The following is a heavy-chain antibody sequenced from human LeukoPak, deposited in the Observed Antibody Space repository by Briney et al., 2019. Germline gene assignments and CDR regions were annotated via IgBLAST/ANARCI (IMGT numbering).Heavy chain of an antibody. CDR3: ARDPGGVVYFDY. CDR1: GFTFSNYD. CDR2: IWYDGSNK. J-gene: IGHJ4*02. Sequence: GGSLRLSCAASGFTFSNYDMHWVRQAPGKGLEWVAVIWYDGSNKYYADSVKGRFTISRDNSKNTLYLQMKTLRAEDTAVYYCARDPGGVVYFDYWGQGTLVTVSS. V-gene: IGHV3-33*01. D-gene: IGHD2-8*01.